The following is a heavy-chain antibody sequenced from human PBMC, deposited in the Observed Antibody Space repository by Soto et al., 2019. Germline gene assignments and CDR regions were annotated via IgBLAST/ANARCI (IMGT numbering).Heavy chain of an antibody. V-gene: IGHV3-NL1*01. CDR1: GFTFNNYG. Sequence: QVQLVESGGAVVQPGRSLRLSCAASGFTFNNYGMHWVRQAPGKGLEWVAVIYTSGTTYYADSAKGRFTISRDNFKNTLYLQMNSLRAEDTAMYYCARGGFGRYDGSGSEAFDIWGQGTMVTVSS. CDR3: ARGGFGRYDGSGSEAFDI. J-gene: IGHJ3*02. D-gene: IGHD3-10*01. CDR2: IYTSGTT.